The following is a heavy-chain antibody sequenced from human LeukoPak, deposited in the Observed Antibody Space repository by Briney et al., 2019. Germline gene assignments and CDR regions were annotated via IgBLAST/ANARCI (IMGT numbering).Heavy chain of an antibody. V-gene: IGHV4-34*01. Sequence: SETLSLTCAVYGASFSSYYWSWIRQPPGKGLEWIGEINHSGSTNYNPSLKSRVTISVDTPKNQFSLKLSSVTAADTAVYYCARQRTAEKKRVTMIAVALPGPIDSWGQGTLVTVSS. CDR2: INHSGST. J-gene: IGHJ4*02. D-gene: IGHD3-22*01. CDR3: ARQRTAEKKRVTMIAVALPGPIDS. CDR1: GASFSSYY.